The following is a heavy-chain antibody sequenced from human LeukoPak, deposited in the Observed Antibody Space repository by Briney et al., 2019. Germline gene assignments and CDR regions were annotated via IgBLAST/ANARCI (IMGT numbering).Heavy chain of an antibody. V-gene: IGHV3-30*02. J-gene: IGHJ4*02. D-gene: IGHD3-10*01. Sequence: GGSLRLSCTASAFTFSTYGIHWVRQAPGKGLEWVAFMRYDGSNKYYADSMKGRFTISRDNSKNTLYLQMNSLRAEDTAVYYCAKDRDYYASGSPPGDWGQGTLVTVSS. CDR3: AKDRDYYASGSPPGD. CDR1: AFTFSTYG. CDR2: MRYDGSNK.